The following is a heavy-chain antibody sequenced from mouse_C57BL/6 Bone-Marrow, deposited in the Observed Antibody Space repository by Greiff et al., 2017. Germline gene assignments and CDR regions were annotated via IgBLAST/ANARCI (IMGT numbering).Heavy chain of an antibody. CDR3: ARDAADGYPWYFDV. J-gene: IGHJ1*03. D-gene: IGHD2-3*01. CDR2: SRNKANDYTT. CDR1: GFTFSDFY. V-gene: IGHV7-1*01. Sequence: EVPGVESGGGLVQSGRSLRLSCATSGFTFSDFYMEWVRQAPGKGLEWIAASRNKANDYTTEYSASVKGRFIVSIDTSQSILYLQMNALRAEDTSIYYCARDAADGYPWYFDVWGTGTTVTVSS.